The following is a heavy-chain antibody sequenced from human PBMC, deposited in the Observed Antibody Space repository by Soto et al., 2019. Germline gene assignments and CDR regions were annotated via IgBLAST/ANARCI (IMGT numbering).Heavy chain of an antibody. J-gene: IGHJ4*02. CDR1: GFSFSSYA. D-gene: IGHD2-21*02. V-gene: IGHV3-23*01. CDR2: IRGSGGST. CDR3: ATAPVHDYYYERVDY. Sequence: GGSLRLSCAASGFSFSSYAMSWVRQAPGKGLEWVSGIRGSGGSTFYADSVKGRFTISRDNSKNTLYLQMNSLRAEDTAMYYCATAPVHDYYYERVDYWGQGTLVTVSS.